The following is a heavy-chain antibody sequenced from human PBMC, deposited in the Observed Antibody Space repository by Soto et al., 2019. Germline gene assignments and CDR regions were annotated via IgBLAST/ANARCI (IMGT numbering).Heavy chain of an antibody. CDR1: GFTFSSYG. D-gene: IGHD4-17*01. CDR2: IWYDGSNK. CDR3: ARGDYGDTNGGWFDP. Sequence: QVQLVESGGGVVQPGRSLRLSCAASGFTFSSYGMHWVRQAPGKGLEWVAVIWYDGSNKYYADSVKGRFTISRDNSKNTLYLQMYSLRAEDTAVYYCARGDYGDTNGGWFDPWGQGTLVTVSS. V-gene: IGHV3-33*01. J-gene: IGHJ5*02.